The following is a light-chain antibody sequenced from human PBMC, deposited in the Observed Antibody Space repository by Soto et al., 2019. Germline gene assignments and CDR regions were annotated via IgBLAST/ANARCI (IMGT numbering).Light chain of an antibody. CDR3: AAWDDSLNALV. Sequence: QSVLTQPPSASGTPGQRFTISGSGASSNIGSNAVNWYQQLPGTAPQLLIYTNNQRPSGVPDRCSGSKSGTSASLAITGLQSEDEADYHCAAWDDSLNALVFGGGTKLTVL. CDR2: TNN. J-gene: IGLJ3*02. CDR1: SSNIGSNA. V-gene: IGLV1-44*01.